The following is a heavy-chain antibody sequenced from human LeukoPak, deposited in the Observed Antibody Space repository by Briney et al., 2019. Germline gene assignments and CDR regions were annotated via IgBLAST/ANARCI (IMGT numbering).Heavy chain of an antibody. Sequence: GGSLRLSCAASGFTFSSYAMSWVRQAPGKGLEWVLAISGSGGSTYYADSVKGRFTISRDNAKNSLYLQMNSLRGEDTAVYYCTRDSGYNAFDIWGQGTMVTVSS. CDR1: GFTFSSYA. J-gene: IGHJ3*02. D-gene: IGHD5-12*01. V-gene: IGHV3-23*01. CDR3: TRDSGYNAFDI. CDR2: ISGSGGST.